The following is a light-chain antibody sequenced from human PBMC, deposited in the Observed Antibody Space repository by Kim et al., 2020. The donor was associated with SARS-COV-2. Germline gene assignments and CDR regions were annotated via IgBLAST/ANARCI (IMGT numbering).Light chain of an antibody. V-gene: IGLV1-36*01. CDR1: TSSIAKNA. CDR3: ASWDDRLKGWV. CDR2: YDD. J-gene: IGLJ3*02. Sequence: QTVTLSCSGSTSSIAKNAVNLYRQLPGTAPDLLIFYDDLLPSGVSDRFSGSKSGTSASLAISGLRSEDEADYYCASWDDRLKGWVFGGGTQLTVL.